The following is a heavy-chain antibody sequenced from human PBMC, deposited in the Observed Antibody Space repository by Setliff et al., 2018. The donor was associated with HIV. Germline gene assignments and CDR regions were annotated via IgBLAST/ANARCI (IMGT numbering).Heavy chain of an antibody. V-gene: IGHV3-74*01. J-gene: IGHJ3*02. Sequence: GGSLRLSCVASGFTVSSNYMSWVRQAPGKGLVWVSHINGDGSTTGYADSVKGRFTISRDNAKNTLFLQMDSLRAEDTAVYYCARAGLLGANDIWGQGTMGTVSS. CDR2: INGDGSTT. CDR3: ARAGLLGANDI. D-gene: IGHD3-16*01. CDR1: GFTVSSNY.